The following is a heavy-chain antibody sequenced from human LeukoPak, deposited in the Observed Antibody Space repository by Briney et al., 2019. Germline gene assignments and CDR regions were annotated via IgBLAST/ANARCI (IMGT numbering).Heavy chain of an antibody. J-gene: IGHJ3*02. CDR3: XXXXXXNVVRGVNAFDI. D-gene: IGHD3-10*01. V-gene: IGHV4-34*01. CDR2: INHSGST. CDR1: GGSFSGYY. Sequence: PSETLSLTCAVYGGSFSGYYWSWVRQPPGKGLEWIGEINHSGSTNYNPSLKSRVTISVDTSKNQFSLKLSSVTAADTAIYYCXXXXXXNVVRGVNAFDIWGQGTTVTVSS.